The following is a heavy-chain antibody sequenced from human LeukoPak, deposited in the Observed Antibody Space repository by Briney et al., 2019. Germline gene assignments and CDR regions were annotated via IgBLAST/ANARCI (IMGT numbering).Heavy chain of an antibody. D-gene: IGHD3-10*01. V-gene: IGHV1-69*05. CDR3: ARDGLLWFGELI. CDR1: GGTFSSYA. Sequence: SVKVSCKASGGTFSSYAISWVRQAPGQGLEWMGRIIPIFGTANYAQKFQGRVTITTDESTSTAYMELSSLRSEDTAVYYCARDGLLWFGELIWGQGTLVTVSS. J-gene: IGHJ4*02. CDR2: IIPIFGTA.